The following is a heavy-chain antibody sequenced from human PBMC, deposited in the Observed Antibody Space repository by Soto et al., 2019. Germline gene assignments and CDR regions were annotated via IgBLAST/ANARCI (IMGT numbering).Heavy chain of an antibody. CDR1: GGSISSYY. CDR2: IYYGGST. D-gene: IGHD1-26*01. Sequence: PSETLSLTHSISGGSISSYYWSWIRQPPGKGLEWIGYIYYGGSTNYNPSLKSRVTISVDTSKNQFSLKLSSVTAADTAVYYCASEWAGQRWEPRTGFFDYWGQGTLVTVSS. CDR3: ASEWAGQRWEPRTGFFDY. J-gene: IGHJ4*02. V-gene: IGHV4-59*01.